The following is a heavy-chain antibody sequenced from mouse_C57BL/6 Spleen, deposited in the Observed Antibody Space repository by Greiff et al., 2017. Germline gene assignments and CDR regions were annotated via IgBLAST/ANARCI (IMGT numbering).Heavy chain of an antibody. CDR2: IDPEDGET. CDR3: ARRDSSGYWFAY. J-gene: IGHJ3*01. CDR1: GFNIKDYY. Sequence: EVQLVESGAELVKPGASVKLSCTASGFNIKDYYMRWVKQRTEQGLEWIGRIDPEDGETKYAPKFQGKATITADTSSNTAYLQLSSLTSEDTAVYYCARRDSSGYWFAYWGQGTLVTVSA. D-gene: IGHD3-2*02. V-gene: IGHV14-2*01.